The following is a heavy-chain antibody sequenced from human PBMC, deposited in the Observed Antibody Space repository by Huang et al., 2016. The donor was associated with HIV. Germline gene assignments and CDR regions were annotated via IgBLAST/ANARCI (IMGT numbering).Heavy chain of an antibody. CDR1: GFTFDDYA. Sequence: EVQLVESGGGLVKPGRSLRLSCLVSGFTFDDYAMRWVRKAPGKGPEWVSGINWNSGNKGYADSVRGRFTISRDNAKNSLYLQMNSLRAEDTALYYCGKDNGRDYYYGMDAWGRGTTVIVSS. V-gene: IGHV3-9*01. CDR2: INWNSGNK. J-gene: IGHJ6*02. CDR3: GKDNGRDYYYGMDA.